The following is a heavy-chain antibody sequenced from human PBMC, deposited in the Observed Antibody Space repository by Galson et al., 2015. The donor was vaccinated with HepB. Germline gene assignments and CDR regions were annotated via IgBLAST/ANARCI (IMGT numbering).Heavy chain of an antibody. CDR1: GFTFSSSA. CDR2: ISGSGGNT. CDR3: VKERELSSGWPFDY. Sequence: LRLSCAASGFTFSSSAMSWVRQVPGKGLEWVSAISGSGGNTYYVDSVKGRFTISRDNSKNTLYLQMNSLRAEDTAVYYCVKERELSSGWPFDYWGQGTLVTVSS. J-gene: IGHJ4*02. V-gene: IGHV3-23*01. D-gene: IGHD6-19*01.